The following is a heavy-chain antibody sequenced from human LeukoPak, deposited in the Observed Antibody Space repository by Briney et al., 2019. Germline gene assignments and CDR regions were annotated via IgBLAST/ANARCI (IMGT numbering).Heavy chain of an antibody. CDR2: IYYSGST. V-gene: IGHV4-39*07. Sequence: SETLSLTCTVSGGSISSSSYYWGWIRQPPGKGLEWIGSIYYSGSTYYNPSLKSRVTISVDKSKNQFSLKLSSVTAADTAVYYCAGSEGAEDDYWGQGTLVTVSS. J-gene: IGHJ4*02. CDR3: AGSEGAEDDY. D-gene: IGHD1-26*01. CDR1: GGSISSSSYY.